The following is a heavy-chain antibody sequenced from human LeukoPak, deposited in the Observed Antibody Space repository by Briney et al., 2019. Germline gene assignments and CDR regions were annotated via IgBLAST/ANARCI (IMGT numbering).Heavy chain of an antibody. CDR2: IKQDGSEK. V-gene: IGHV3-7*01. J-gene: IGHJ5*02. CDR3: ARDRETYSNNWFDP. CDR1: GFTFSSYW. D-gene: IGHD2-15*01. Sequence: GGSLRFSCAASGFTFSSYWMSWVRQAPGKGLEWVANIKQDGSEKYYVDSVKGRFTISRDNAKNSLYLQMNSLRAEDTAVYYCARDRETYSNNWFDPWGQGTLVTVSS.